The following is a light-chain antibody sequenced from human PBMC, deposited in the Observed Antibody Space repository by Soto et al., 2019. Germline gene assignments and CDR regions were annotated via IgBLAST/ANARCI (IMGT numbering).Light chain of an antibody. V-gene: IGKV1-33*01. Sequence: DIQITQSPASLSSFLLDRVTITCQASQDISNYLNWYQQKPGKAPKLLIYDASNLETGVPSRFSGSGSGTDFTFTISSLQPEDIATYYCQQYDNLPITFGQGTRLEI. CDR3: QQYDNLPIT. J-gene: IGKJ5*01. CDR2: DAS. CDR1: QDISNY.